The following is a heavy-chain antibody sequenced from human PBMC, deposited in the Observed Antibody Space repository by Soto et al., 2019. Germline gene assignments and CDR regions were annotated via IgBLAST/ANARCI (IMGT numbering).Heavy chain of an antibody. D-gene: IGHD3-10*01. CDR1: GGSFSGYY. Sequence: PSETLSLTCAVYGGSFSGYYWSWIRQPPGKGLEWIGEINHSGSTNYNPSLKSRVTISVDTSKNQFSLKLSSVTAADTAVYYCARGYGSGSYYRPLHYYGMDVWGHGTTVTVSS. CDR3: ARGYGSGSYYRPLHYYGMDV. J-gene: IGHJ6*02. V-gene: IGHV4-34*01. CDR2: INHSGST.